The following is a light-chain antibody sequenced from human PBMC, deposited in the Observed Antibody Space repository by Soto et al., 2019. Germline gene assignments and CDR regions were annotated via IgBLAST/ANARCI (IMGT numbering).Light chain of an antibody. CDR3: QQYNNNLWT. Sequence: DIQMTQSPSTLCASIGDRVTITCRASQSIGRWLAWYQQKPGKVPNLLIYDASSLQSGVPSRFSGSGSGTEFILTISSLQPDDFATYYCQQYNNNLWTFGQGTKV. CDR1: QSIGRW. V-gene: IGKV1-5*01. CDR2: DAS. J-gene: IGKJ1*01.